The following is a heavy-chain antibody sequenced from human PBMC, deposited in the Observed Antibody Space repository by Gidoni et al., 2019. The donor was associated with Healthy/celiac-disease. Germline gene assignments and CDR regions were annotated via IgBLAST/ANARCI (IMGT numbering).Heavy chain of an antibody. V-gene: IGHV3-30*18. Sequence: QVELVESGGGVVQPGRSLRLSCAASGLPFSSDGMHWVRQAPGKGLEWVAVISYNGSTKYYADSLKGRFTISRDNSKNTLYLQMNSLRAEDTAVYYCAKTIFGVVIIHDAFDIWGQGTMVTVSS. J-gene: IGHJ3*02. CDR3: AKTIFGVVIIHDAFDI. CDR2: ISYNGSTK. D-gene: IGHD3-3*01. CDR1: GLPFSSDG.